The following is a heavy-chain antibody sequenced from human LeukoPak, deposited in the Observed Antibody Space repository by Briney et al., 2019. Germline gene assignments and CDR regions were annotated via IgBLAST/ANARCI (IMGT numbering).Heavy chain of an antibody. CDR3: ARVPKLGWYFDY. J-gene: IGHJ4*02. D-gene: IGHD2-15*01. V-gene: IGHV4-31*03. Sequence: SETLSLTCTVSGGSISSGGYYWSWLRQHPGTGLEWIGYIYYSGSTYYNPSLKSRVTISVDTSKNQFSLKLSSVTAADTAVYYCARVPKLGWYFDYWGQGTLVTVSS. CDR1: GGSISSGGYY. CDR2: IYYSGST.